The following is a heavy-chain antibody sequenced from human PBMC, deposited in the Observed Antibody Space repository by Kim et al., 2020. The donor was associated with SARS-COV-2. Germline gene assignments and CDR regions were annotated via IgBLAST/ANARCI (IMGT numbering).Heavy chain of an antibody. CDR2: ISAYNGNT. J-gene: IGHJ2*01. CDR1: GYTFTSYG. Sequence: ASVKVSCKASGYTFTSYGISWVRQAPGQGLEWMGWISAYNGNTNYAQKLQGRVTMTTDTSTSTAYMELRSLRSDDTAVYYCARAGRGLGELAYWYFDLWGRGTLVTVSS. CDR3: ARAGRGLGELAYWYFDL. V-gene: IGHV1-18*01. D-gene: IGHD3-16*01.